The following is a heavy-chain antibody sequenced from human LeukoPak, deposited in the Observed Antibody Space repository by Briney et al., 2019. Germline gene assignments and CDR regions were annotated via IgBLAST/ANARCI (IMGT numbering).Heavy chain of an antibody. CDR1: GGSFSGYY. CDR2: INHSGST. CDR3: ARGLGYCSGGSCYGRNYYYYYGMDV. J-gene: IGHJ6*02. Sequence: SETLSLTCAVYGGSFSGYYWSWIRQPPGKGLGWIGEINHSGSTNYNPSLKSRVTISVDTSKNQFSLKLSSVTAADTAVYYCARGLGYCSGGSCYGRNYYYYYGMDVWGQGTTVTVSS. D-gene: IGHD2-15*01. V-gene: IGHV4-34*01.